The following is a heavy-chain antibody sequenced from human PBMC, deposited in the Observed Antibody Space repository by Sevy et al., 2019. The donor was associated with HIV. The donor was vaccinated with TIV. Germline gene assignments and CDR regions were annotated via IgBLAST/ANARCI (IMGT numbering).Heavy chain of an antibody. CDR2: IYPGHSDT. CDR1: GYSFTNYW. J-gene: IGHJ6*02. D-gene: IGHD3-22*01. CDR3: ARRGYYDSSGYYTYGMDL. Sequence: GESLKISCKGSGYSFTNYWIGWVRQMPGKGLEWMGMIYPGHSDTRYSPSFQGQVTISANKSISTAYLQWSSLKASDTAMYYCARRGYYDSSGYYTYGMDLWGQGTTVTVSS. V-gene: IGHV5-51*01.